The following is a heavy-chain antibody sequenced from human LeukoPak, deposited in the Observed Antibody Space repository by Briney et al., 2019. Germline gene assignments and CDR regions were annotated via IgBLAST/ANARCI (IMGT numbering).Heavy chain of an antibody. D-gene: IGHD2-2*01. CDR2: ISYDGSNK. J-gene: IGHJ4*02. CDR3: ARDYIIVVPAAKFRYFDY. Sequence: GGSLRLSCAASGFTFSSYAMHWVRQAPGKGLEWVAVISYDGSNKYYADSVKGRFTISRDNSKNTLYLQMNSLRAEDTAVYYCARDYIIVVPAAKFRYFDYWGQGTLVTVSS. CDR1: GFTFSSYA. V-gene: IGHV3-30-3*01.